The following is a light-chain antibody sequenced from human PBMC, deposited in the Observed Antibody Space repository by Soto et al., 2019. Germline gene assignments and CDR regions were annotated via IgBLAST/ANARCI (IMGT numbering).Light chain of an antibody. Sequence: EIVMTQSPATLSVSPGERATLSCRASQSVSSDLAWYQQRPGQAPRLLIYGASTRASGVPARFSGSGSGTEFTLTISRLQSEDFAIYYCQQYSSWLWTFGQGTKVDIK. V-gene: IGKV3-15*01. CDR1: QSVSSD. CDR3: QQYSSWLWT. J-gene: IGKJ1*01. CDR2: GAS.